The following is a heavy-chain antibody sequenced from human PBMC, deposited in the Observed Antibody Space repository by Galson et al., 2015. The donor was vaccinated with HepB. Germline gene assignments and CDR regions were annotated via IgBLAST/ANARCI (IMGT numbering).Heavy chain of an antibody. D-gene: IGHD6-19*01. V-gene: IGHV1-8*01. CDR3: ARVGSRVAGSGARDAFDI. J-gene: IGHJ3*02. Sequence: SVKVSCKASGYTFTSYDINWVRQATGQGLEWMGWMNPNSGNTGYAQKFQGRVTMTRNTSISTAYMELSSLRSEDTAVYYCARVGSRVAGSGARDAFDIWGQGTMVTVSS. CDR1: GYTFTSYD. CDR2: MNPNSGNT.